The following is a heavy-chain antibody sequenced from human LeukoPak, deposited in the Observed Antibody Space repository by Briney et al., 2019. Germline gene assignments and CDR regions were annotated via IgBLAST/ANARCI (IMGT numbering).Heavy chain of an antibody. D-gene: IGHD4-23*01. J-gene: IGHJ5*02. CDR1: GGSISSSNW. Sequence: PSGTLSLTCAVSGGSISSSNWWSWVRQPPGKGLEWIGEIYHSGSTNYNPSLKSRVTMSVDTSKNQFSLKLSSVTAADTAVYYCARGRPWYLPGYDWFDPWGQGTLVTVSS. CDR3: ARGRPWYLPGYDWFDP. V-gene: IGHV4-4*02. CDR2: IYHSGST.